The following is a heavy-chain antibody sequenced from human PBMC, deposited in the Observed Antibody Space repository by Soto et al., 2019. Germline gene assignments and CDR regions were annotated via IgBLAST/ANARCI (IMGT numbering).Heavy chain of an antibody. CDR2: IHSDGSST. D-gene: IGHD4-17*01. CDR1: GFTFSYYW. CDR3: ARGDGGAFDL. Sequence: EVQLVESGGGLVRPGGSLRLSCAASGFTFSYYWMHWVRQAPGKGLVWVSRIHSDGSSTTYADFVKGRFIISRDNARNTVDLQMNSRRVGDTVGYYGARGDGGAFDLWGQGTVVTVSA. V-gene: IGHV3-74*01. J-gene: IGHJ3*01.